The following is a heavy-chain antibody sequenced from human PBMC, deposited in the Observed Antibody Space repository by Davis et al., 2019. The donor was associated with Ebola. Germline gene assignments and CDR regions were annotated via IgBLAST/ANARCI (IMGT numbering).Heavy chain of an antibody. CDR3: ARGEDNRGWTSGWWFDS. D-gene: IGHD6-19*01. CDR1: RYTFTNYW. CDR2: IYPGDSDT. Sequence: GESLKISCKGSRYTFTNYWIGWVRQMPGKGLEWMGIIYPGDSDTRYSPSFQGQVTISVDKSINTAYLRWSSLKASDTAVYFCARGEDNRGWTSGWWFDSWGQGTRVTVST. V-gene: IGHV5-51*01. J-gene: IGHJ5*01.